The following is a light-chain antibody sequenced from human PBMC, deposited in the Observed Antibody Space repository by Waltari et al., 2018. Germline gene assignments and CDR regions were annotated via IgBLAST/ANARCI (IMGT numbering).Light chain of an antibody. J-gene: IGKJ2*01. Sequence: DIQMTQSPSSLSASVGDRVTITCRASQRINSYLNWYQQKPGKAPKLLIYGASILQSGVPSGFSGSGSGTEFTLTISSLQPEDSATYYCQQSYSSPYTFGQGTKLEIK. CDR1: QRINSY. CDR3: QQSYSSPYT. V-gene: IGKV1-39*01. CDR2: GAS.